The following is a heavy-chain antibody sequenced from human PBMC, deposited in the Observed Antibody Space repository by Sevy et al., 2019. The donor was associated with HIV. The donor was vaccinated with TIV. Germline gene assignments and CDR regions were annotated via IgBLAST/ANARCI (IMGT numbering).Heavy chain of an antibody. CDR2: IYSGGSK. D-gene: IGHD5-12*01. V-gene: IGHV3-53*01. CDR1: GFTVSSNY. CDR3: ARDRDGYNAY. Sequence: GGSLRLSCAASGFTVSSNYMSWVRQAPGKGLEWVSVIYSGGSKYYADAVKGRFTISRDNSKNTLYLQMNSLRAEDTAVYYCARDRDGYNAYWGQGTLVTVSS. J-gene: IGHJ4*02.